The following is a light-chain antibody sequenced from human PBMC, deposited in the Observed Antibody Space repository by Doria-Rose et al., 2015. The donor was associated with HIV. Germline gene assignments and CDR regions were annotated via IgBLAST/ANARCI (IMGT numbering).Light chain of an antibody. CDR1: QDISNS. Sequence: HSPSSLSASVGDRVTITCRASQDISNSLAWYQQIPGKAPKLLVYGASRLETGVPSSFSGSGSGTDYTLTISSLQPEDFATYYCQQYYTTPMYTFGQGTKLEIK. CDR3: QQYYTTPMYT. CDR2: GAS. V-gene: IGKV1-NL1*01. J-gene: IGKJ2*01.